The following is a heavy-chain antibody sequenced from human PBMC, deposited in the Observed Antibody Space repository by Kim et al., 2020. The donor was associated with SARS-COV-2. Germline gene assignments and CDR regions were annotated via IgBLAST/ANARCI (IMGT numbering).Heavy chain of an antibody. Sequence: TSSPATVQGRFTISRDSAKNSLFLQMNSLRREDTAIYYCARASLSNSFDSWGQGTLVTVSP. CDR2: T. CDR3: ARASLSNSFDS. V-gene: IGHV3-48*03. J-gene: IGHJ5*01.